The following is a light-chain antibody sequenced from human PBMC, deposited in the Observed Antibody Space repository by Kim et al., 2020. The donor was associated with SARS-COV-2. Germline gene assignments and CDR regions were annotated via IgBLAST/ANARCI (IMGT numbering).Light chain of an antibody. CDR1: QSVSSSY. V-gene: IGKV3-20*01. CDR3: QQYGSSPGT. J-gene: IGKJ2*01. Sequence: SPGERSTLSCRASQSVSSSYLAWYQQKPGQAPRLLIYGASSRATGIPDRFSGSGSGTDFTLTISRLEPEDVAVYYCQQYGSSPGTFGQGTKLEI. CDR2: GAS.